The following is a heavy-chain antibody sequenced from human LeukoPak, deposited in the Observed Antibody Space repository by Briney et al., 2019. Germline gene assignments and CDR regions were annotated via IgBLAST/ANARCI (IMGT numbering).Heavy chain of an antibody. J-gene: IGHJ4*02. CDR3: ARGSPRSGCYYGSGSHNFDY. D-gene: IGHD3-10*01. Sequence: PSETLSLTCAVYGGSFSGYYWSWIRQPPGKGLEWIGEINHSGSTNYNPSLKSRVTISVDTSKNQFSLKLSSVTAADTAVYYCARGSPRSGCYYGSGSHNFDYWGQGTLVTVSS. CDR2: INHSGST. CDR1: GGSFSGYY. V-gene: IGHV4-34*01.